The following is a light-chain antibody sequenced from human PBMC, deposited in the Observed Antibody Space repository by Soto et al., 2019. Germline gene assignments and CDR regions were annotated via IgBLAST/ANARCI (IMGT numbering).Light chain of an antibody. CDR2: LNSDGSH. V-gene: IGLV4-69*01. CDR1: SGHSSYA. J-gene: IGLJ3*02. CDR3: QTWGTGIRV. Sequence: QSVLTQSPSASASLGASVKFTCTLSSGHSSYAIAWHQQQPEKGPRYLMKLNSDGSHSKGDGIPDRFSGSSSGAQRYLTTSSLQSEDEADYYCQTWGTGIRVFGGGTKLTVL.